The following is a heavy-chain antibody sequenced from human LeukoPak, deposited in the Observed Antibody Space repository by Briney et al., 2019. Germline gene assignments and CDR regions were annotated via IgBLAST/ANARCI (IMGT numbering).Heavy chain of an antibody. CDR3: ARSIYCSSTSCWVYFDY. J-gene: IGHJ4*02. CDR2: IGYDGNNK. V-gene: IGHV3-30*03. Sequence: GGSLRLSCAASGFTFSSYGMHWVRQAPGKGLEWVGVIGYDGNNKYYADSVKGRFTISRDNSKNTLYLQMNSLRAEDTAMYYCARSIYCSSTSCWVYFDYWGQGTLVTVSS. D-gene: IGHD2-2*01. CDR1: GFTFSSYG.